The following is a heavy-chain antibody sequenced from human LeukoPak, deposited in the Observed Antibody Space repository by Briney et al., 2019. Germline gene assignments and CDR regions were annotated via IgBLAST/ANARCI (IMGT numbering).Heavy chain of an antibody. Sequence: GESLKISCKGSGYSFITYWIGWVRQMPGKGLEWMGIIYPGDSDTRYSPAFEGQVTMSVDKSISTAYLQWSSLKASDTAIYYCARPYYYDSSGYYEWSYWGQGTLVTVSS. CDR3: ARPYYYDSSGYYEWSY. CDR1: GYSFITYW. J-gene: IGHJ4*02. CDR2: IYPGDSDT. V-gene: IGHV5-51*01. D-gene: IGHD3-22*01.